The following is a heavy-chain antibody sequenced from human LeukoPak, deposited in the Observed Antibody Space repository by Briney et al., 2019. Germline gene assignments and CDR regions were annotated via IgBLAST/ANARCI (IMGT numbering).Heavy chain of an antibody. Sequence: PGRCLRLSRESSVFTFHEYSMNCVRRPPGRGLEGVSGIRLNRGSIGYAESLRDGFTIPRDNPKNSLYVEMNNLRDGDRVLFYCAKEKAGAFDIWGQGTMVTASS. J-gene: IGHJ3*02. CDR1: VFTFHEYS. CDR2: IRLNRGSI. CDR3: AKEKAGAFDI. V-gene: IGHV3-9*01.